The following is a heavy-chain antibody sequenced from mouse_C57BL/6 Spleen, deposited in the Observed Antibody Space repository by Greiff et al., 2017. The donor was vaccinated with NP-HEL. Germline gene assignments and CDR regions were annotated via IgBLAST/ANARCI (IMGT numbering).Heavy chain of an antibody. CDR3: TRKWVQYYYAMDY. J-gene: IGHJ4*01. Sequence: VQLQQSGAELVRPGASVTLSCKASGYTFTDYEMHWVKQTPVHGLEWIGAIDPETGGTAYNQKFKGKAILTADKSSSTAYMELRSLTSEDSAVYYCTRKWVQYYYAMDYWGQGTSVTVSS. V-gene: IGHV1-15*01. CDR1: GYTFTDYE. D-gene: IGHD1-3*01. CDR2: IDPETGGT.